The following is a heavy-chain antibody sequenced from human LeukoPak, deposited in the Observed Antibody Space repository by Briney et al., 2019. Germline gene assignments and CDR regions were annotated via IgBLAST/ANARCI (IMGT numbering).Heavy chain of an antibody. Sequence: GASVKVSCKASGGTFSSYAISWVGQAPGQGLGWMGGIIPIFGTANYAQKFQGRATITADESTSTAYMELSSLRSEDTAVYYCARGGSYQLLTVYYYYMDVWGKGTTVTVSS. D-gene: IGHD2-2*01. J-gene: IGHJ6*03. CDR1: GGTFSSYA. CDR2: IIPIFGTA. V-gene: IGHV1-69*13. CDR3: ARGGSYQLLTVYYYYMDV.